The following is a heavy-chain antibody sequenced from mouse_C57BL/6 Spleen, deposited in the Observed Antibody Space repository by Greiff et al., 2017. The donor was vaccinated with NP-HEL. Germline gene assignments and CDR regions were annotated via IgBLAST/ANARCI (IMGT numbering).Heavy chain of an antibody. D-gene: IGHD2-2*01. CDR1: GYTFTSYW. CDR2: IDPSDSYT. Sequence: QVQLKQPGAELVRPGTSVKLSCKASGYTFTSYWMHWVKQRPGQGLEWIGVIDPSDSYTNYNQKFKGKATLTVDTSSSTAYMQLSSLTSEDSAVYYCAREGFPIGLRDFHWYFDVWGTGTTVTVSS. V-gene: IGHV1-59*01. CDR3: AREGFPIGLRDFHWYFDV. J-gene: IGHJ1*03.